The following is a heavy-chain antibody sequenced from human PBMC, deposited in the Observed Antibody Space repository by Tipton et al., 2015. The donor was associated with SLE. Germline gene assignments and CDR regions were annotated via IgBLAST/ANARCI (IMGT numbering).Heavy chain of an antibody. D-gene: IGHD1-1*01. V-gene: IGHV3-66*04. CDR2: IYRAGTT. J-gene: IGHJ4*02. CDR3: ARQDFWNDPFDH. CDR1: GFTVSRYY. Sequence: SLRLSCAASGFTVSRYYMSWVRQAPGKGLEWVSIIYRAGTTYYGDSAKGRFIISRDTSNDMVYLQMISLRPDDTAVYYCARQDFWNDPFDHWGRGTLVTVSS.